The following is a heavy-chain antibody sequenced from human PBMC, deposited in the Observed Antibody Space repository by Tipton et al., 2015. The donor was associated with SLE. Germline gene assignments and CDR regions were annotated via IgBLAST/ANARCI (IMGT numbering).Heavy chain of an antibody. CDR2: IYYSGST. V-gene: IGHV4-59*01. J-gene: IGHJ4*02. CDR3: ARDGSSSWNYFDY. D-gene: IGHD6-13*01. CDR1: GFTFSNAW. Sequence: LRLSCAASGFTFSNAWMSWVRQAPGKGLEWIGYIYYSGSTNYNPSLKSRVTISVDTSKNQFSLKLSSVTAADTAVYYCARDGSSSWNYFDYWGQGTLVTVSS.